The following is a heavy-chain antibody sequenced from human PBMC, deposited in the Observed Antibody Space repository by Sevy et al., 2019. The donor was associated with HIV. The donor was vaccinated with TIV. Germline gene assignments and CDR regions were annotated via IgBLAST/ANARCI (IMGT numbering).Heavy chain of an antibody. Sequence: GGSLRLSCAASGFTFSDSWMTWVRQAPGKGLEWVANIKEDGNEGYYVDSVKGRFTLSRDNAKMSVYLELTSLRVEDSAIYYCASGRRNWGLGGLDVWGQGTTVTVSS. CDR1: GFTFSDSW. D-gene: IGHD3-16*01. V-gene: IGHV3-7*01. J-gene: IGHJ6*02. CDR2: IKEDGNEG. CDR3: ASGRRNWGLGGLDV.